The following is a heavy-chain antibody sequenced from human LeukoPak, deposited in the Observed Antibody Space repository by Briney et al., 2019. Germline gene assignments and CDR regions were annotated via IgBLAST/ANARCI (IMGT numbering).Heavy chain of an antibody. CDR3: AHTYCGGDCYSFDS. Sequence: GGSLRLSCAVSGFTINNYAMGWVRQAPGKRLECVSVISGSGGETRYADSVKGRFTISRDNSKNTLNLQMNNLRAEDTAVYYCAHTYCGGDCYSFDSWGQGTQVTVSS. V-gene: IGHV3-23*01. CDR1: GFTINNYA. CDR2: ISGSGGET. J-gene: IGHJ4*02. D-gene: IGHD2-21*02.